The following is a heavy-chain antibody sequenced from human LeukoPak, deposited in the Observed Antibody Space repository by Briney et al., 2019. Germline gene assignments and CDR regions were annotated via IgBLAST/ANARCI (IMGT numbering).Heavy chain of an antibody. J-gene: IGHJ5*02. D-gene: IGHD5-12*01. CDR3: ARGRPIAGFGSEWLRLGWWFDP. CDR2: ISAYNGNT. CDR1: GYTFTSYG. V-gene: IGHV1-18*01. Sequence: ASVKVSCKASGYTFTSYGISWVRQAPGQGLEWRGWISAYNGNTNYAQKLQGRVTITRSTSISTAYMELSSLRSEDTAVYYCARGRPIAGFGSEWLRLGWWFDPWGQGTLVTVSS.